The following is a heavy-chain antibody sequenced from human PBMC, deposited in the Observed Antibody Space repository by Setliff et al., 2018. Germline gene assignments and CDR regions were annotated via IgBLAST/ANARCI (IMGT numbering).Heavy chain of an antibody. D-gene: IGHD4-17*01. J-gene: IGHJ4*02. Sequence: EASVKVSCKASGYTFTSYYMHWVRQATGQGLEWMGGMNPNNGNTGYAQKFQGRVTITRDTSASTAYMELSSLRSEDTAVYYCARDPSYGDYGFDYWGQGTLVTVSS. V-gene: IGHV1-8*03. CDR2: MNPNNGNT. CDR1: GYTFTSYY. CDR3: ARDPSYGDYGFDY.